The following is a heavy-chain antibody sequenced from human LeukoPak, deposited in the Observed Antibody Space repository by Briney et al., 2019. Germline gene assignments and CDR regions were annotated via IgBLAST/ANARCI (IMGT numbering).Heavy chain of an antibody. D-gene: IGHD6-6*01. Sequence: SQTLSLTCTVSGGSISSGSYYWSWIRQPAGKGLEWIGRIYTSGSTNYNPSLKSRVTISVDTSKNQFSPKLSSVTAADTAVYYCARNIAARTDHCYGMDVWGQGTTVTVSS. CDR1: GGSISSGSYY. J-gene: IGHJ6*02. CDR3: ARNIAARTDHCYGMDV. CDR2: IYTSGST. V-gene: IGHV4-61*02.